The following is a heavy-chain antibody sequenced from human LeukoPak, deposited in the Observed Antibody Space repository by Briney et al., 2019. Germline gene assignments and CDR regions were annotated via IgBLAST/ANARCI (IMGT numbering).Heavy chain of an antibody. D-gene: IGHD6-6*01. CDR3: ARKKSGSSPHTRYYFDY. CDR2: ISSSSSYI. CDR1: GFTFSSYS. J-gene: IGHJ4*02. V-gene: IGHV3-21*01. Sequence: GGSLRLSCAASGFTFSSYSMNWVRQAPGKGLEWVSSISSSSSYIYYADSVKGRFTISRDNAKNSLYLQMNSLRAEDTAVYYCARKKSGSSPHTRYYFDYWGQGALVTVSS.